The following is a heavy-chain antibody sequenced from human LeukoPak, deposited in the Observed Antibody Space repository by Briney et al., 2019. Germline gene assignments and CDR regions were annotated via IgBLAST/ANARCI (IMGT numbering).Heavy chain of an antibody. J-gene: IGHJ4*02. Sequence: ASVKVSCKASGYTFTSYDINWVRQATGRGLEWMGWMNPNSGNTGYAQKFQGRVTMTRNTSISTAYMELSSLRSEDTAVYYCARGRRSSGSYETSYYFDYWGQGTLVTVSS. D-gene: IGHD1-26*01. CDR2: MNPNSGNT. CDR3: ARGRRSSGSYETSYYFDY. CDR1: GYTFTSYD. V-gene: IGHV1-8*01.